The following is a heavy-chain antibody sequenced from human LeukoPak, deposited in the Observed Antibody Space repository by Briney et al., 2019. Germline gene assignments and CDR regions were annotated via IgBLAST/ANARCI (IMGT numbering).Heavy chain of an antibody. CDR1: GGSIGSHY. CDR3: ARQYYGDIDY. J-gene: IGHJ4*02. CDR2: IYYSGST. D-gene: IGHD4-17*01. Sequence: SETLSLTCTVSGGSIGSHYWTWIRQPPGKGLEWIGYIYYSGSTYYNPSLKSRVTISVDTSKNQFSLNLTSVTAADTAVYYCARQYYGDIDYWGQGTLVTVSS. V-gene: IGHV4-59*08.